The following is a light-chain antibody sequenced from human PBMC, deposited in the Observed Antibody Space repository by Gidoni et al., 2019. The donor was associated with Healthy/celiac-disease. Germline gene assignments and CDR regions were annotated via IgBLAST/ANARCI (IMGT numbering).Light chain of an antibody. CDR2: AAS. Sequence: DIVLTPSPGTLSLSPGERATLSCRASQTVSSSYLAWYQQKPGQAPRLLIYAASSRATGIPDRFSGSGSGTDFTLTISRLEPEDFAVYYCQQYGSSPLTFGGGTKVEIK. CDR3: QQYGSSPLT. CDR1: QTVSSSY. V-gene: IGKV3-20*01. J-gene: IGKJ4*01.